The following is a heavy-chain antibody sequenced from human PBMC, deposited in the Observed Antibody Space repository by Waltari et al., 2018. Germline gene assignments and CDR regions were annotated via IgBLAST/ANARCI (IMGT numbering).Heavy chain of an antibody. J-gene: IGHJ5*02. V-gene: IGHV3-30*18. CDR3: AKDGVVVPSATTNWFDP. CDR2: IWYHGNKK. D-gene: IGHD2-2*01. Sequence: QVQLVESGGGVVEPGRSLRLSCAASGFTCSSYGMRWVRQAPGKGLEWVAGIWYHGNKKDYADSVKGRFTISRDNSKNTLYLQMNSLRPEDTAMYYCAKDGVVVPSATTNWFDPWGQGTRVTVSS. CDR1: GFTCSSYG.